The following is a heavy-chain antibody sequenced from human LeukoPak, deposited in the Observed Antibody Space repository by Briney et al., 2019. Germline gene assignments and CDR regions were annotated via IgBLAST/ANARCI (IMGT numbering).Heavy chain of an antibody. Sequence: SETLSLTCTVSGGSISSSSYYWGWIRQPPGKGLEWIGSIYYSGRTYYNPSLKSRVTISVDTSKNQFSLKLSSVTAADTAVYYCARDNGDYDGYFDLWGRGTLVTVSS. CDR2: IYYSGRT. D-gene: IGHD4-17*01. CDR1: GGSISSSSYY. V-gene: IGHV4-39*02. CDR3: ARDNGDYDGYFDL. J-gene: IGHJ2*01.